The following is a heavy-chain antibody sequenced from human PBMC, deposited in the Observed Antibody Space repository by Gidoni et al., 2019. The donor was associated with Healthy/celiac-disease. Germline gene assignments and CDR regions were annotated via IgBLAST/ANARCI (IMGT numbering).Heavy chain of an antibody. V-gene: IGHV3-48*03. CDR1: GFTFSSYE. CDR3: ARDDFNSSWYGYYYYYYGMDV. D-gene: IGHD6-13*01. Sequence: EVQLVESGGGLVQPGGSLRLSCAASGFTFSSYEMNWVRQAPGKGLEWVSYISSSGSTIYYADSVKGRFTISRDNAKNSLYLQMNSLRAEDTAVYYCARDDFNSSWYGYYYYYYGMDVWGQGTTVTVSS. J-gene: IGHJ6*02. CDR2: ISSSGSTI.